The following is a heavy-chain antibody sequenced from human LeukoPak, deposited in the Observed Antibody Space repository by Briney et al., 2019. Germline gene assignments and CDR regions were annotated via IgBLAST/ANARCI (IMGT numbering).Heavy chain of an antibody. CDR3: RRIHTGTKSWSDQ. J-gene: IGHJ4*02. V-gene: IGHV5-51*01. CDR2: IYPGDSDT. D-gene: IGHD1-7*01. CDR1: EYRLTTTT. Sequence: GESWKISVKRSEYRLTTTTRAWARQMPGKGLEWMGIIYPGDSDTKYSPSFQGHVTFSVAKSITTAYLQWSSLKASDTAMYYLRRIHTGTKSWSDQWGQGTLVTVSS.